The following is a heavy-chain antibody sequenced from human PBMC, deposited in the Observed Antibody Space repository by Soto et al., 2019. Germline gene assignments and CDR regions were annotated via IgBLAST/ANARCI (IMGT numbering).Heavy chain of an antibody. CDR3: VNGYNYGYSGGDY. CDR2: ISYDGSDA. V-gene: IGHV3-30*04. CDR1: GFTFNTYS. D-gene: IGHD5-18*01. Sequence: GGSLRLSCAASGFTFNTYSMHWVRQAPGKGLEWVAVISYDGSDASYAESVRGRSTISRDNSKNTLYLQMNSVTPEDTAVYYCVNGYNYGYSGGDYWGQGTLVTVSS. J-gene: IGHJ4*02.